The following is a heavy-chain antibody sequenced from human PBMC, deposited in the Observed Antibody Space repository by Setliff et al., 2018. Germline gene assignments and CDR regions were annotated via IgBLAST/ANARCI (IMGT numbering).Heavy chain of an antibody. Sequence: PGESLKLSCKASGYNFLDYWIGWVPQMPGKGLEWMGIIYPDDSDTRYSPSVQGPFTISADKSISTAYLQWSSLKASDTAFYYCARRRRFDSGGPRSPWYFDLWGRGTLVTVSS. CDR2: IYPDDSDT. V-gene: IGHV5-51*01. D-gene: IGHD3-22*01. CDR1: GYNFLDYW. CDR3: ARRRRFDSGGPRSPWYFDL. J-gene: IGHJ2*01.